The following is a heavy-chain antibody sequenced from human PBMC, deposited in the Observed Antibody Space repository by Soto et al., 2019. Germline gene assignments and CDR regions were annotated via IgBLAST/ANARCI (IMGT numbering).Heavy chain of an antibody. CDR3: AIECYHYGSGSSANYYQGMDV. CDR1: GYTCTSYV. J-gene: IGHJ6*02. Sequence: ASVNVYCNASGYTCTSYVISWVRPAPGQGREWRVCRSSYTGNTNSAQNLQGRVTMTTDTSTSTTYMELMVLRSDDTAVYYCAIECYHYGSGSSANYYQGMDVWGQVTTVTVCS. V-gene: IGHV1-18*01. CDR2: RSSYTGNT. D-gene: IGHD3-10*01.